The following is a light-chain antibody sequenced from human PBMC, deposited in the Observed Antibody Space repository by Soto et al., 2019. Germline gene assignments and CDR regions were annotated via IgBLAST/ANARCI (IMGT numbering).Light chain of an antibody. CDR2: EVT. Sequence: QSALTQPPSASGSPGQSVTISCTGTSSDVGGYNYVSWYQQYPGRAPKLMIYEVTKRPSGVPDRFSGSKSGNTASLTVSGLQAEDEADYYWSSYAASNNFYFEFGGGTKVTVL. J-gene: IGLJ3*02. V-gene: IGLV2-8*01. CDR3: SSYAASNNFYFE. CDR1: SSDVGGYNY.